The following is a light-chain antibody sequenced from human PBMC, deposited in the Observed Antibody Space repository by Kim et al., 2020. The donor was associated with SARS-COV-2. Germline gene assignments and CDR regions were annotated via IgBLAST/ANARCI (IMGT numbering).Light chain of an antibody. Sequence: DIQMTQSPSSLSASVGDRVTITCRASQGIRNYLAWYQQKPGTAPKLLIYAASTLQSGVPSRFSGSGSGTDFTLTISSLQPEDVATYYCQQYNSVPFTFGPGTKVDIK. CDR1: QGIRNY. CDR2: AAS. V-gene: IGKV1-27*01. CDR3: QQYNSVPFT. J-gene: IGKJ3*01.